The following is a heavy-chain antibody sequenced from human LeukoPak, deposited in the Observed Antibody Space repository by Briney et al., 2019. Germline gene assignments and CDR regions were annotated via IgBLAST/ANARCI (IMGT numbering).Heavy chain of an antibody. CDR3: ARNTNYYGSGSYDDNWFDP. Sequence: PSETLSLTCTVSGGSISSYYWSWIRQPPGKGLEWIGYIYYSGSTNYNPSLKSRVTISVDTSKNQFSLKLSSVTAADTAVYYCARNTNYYGSGSYDDNWFDPWGQGTLVTVSS. CDR1: GGSISSYY. D-gene: IGHD3-10*01. J-gene: IGHJ5*02. CDR2: IYYSGST. V-gene: IGHV4-59*01.